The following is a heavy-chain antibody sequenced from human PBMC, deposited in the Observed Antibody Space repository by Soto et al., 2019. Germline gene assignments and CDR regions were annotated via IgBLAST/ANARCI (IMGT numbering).Heavy chain of an antibody. Sequence: AGGSLRLSCAASGFTFSSYSMNWVRQAPGKGLEWVSSISSSSSYIYYADSVKGRFTISRDNAKNSLYLQMNSLRAEDTAVYYCARDWGTAMVSFDYWGQGTLVTVS. V-gene: IGHV3-21*01. J-gene: IGHJ4*02. D-gene: IGHD5-18*01. CDR3: ARDWGTAMVSFDY. CDR1: GFTFSSYS. CDR2: ISSSSSYI.